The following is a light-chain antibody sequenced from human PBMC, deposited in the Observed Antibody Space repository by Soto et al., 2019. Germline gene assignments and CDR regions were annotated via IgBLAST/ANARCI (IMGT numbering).Light chain of an antibody. CDR3: QQRTNWPPLT. CDR2: DAS. V-gene: IGKV3-11*01. CDR1: QSINGF. J-gene: IGKJ4*01. Sequence: EIVLTQSPATLSLSPGERATLSCRASQSINGFLAWYQQKPGQSPRLLIFDASIRATGIPARFSGSGSGTYFTLTISSLEPEDFAVYYCQQRTNWPPLTFGGGTKVEIK.